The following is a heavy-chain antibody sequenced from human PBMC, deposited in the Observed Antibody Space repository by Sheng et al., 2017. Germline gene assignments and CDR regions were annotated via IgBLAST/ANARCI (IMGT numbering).Heavy chain of an antibody. CDR1: GFTFSSYE. Sequence: EVQLVESGGKLVQPGGSLRLSCAASGFTFSSYEMTWVRQAPGKGLEWVSYLSGGGGTIYYADSVRGRFTISRDNAKNSLSLQMSSLRAEDTAVYYCAREGVCSGGGCLDYWGQGTLVTVSS. CDR3: AREGVCSGGGCLDY. V-gene: IGHV3-48*03. D-gene: IGHD2-15*01. CDR2: LSGGGGTI. J-gene: IGHJ4*02.